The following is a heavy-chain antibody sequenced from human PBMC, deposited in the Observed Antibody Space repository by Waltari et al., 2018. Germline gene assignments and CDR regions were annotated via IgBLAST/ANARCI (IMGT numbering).Heavy chain of an antibody. V-gene: IGHV4-59*01. J-gene: IGHJ6*03. Sequence: QVQLQESGPGLVKPSETLSLTCTVSGGSISSYYWSWIRQPPGKGLEWIGYIYYSGSTNYNPSLKSRVTISVDTSKNQFSLKLSSVTAADTAVYYCARVPNYYYYYMDVWGKGTTVTVSS. CDR3: ARVPNYYYYYMDV. CDR1: GGSISSYY. CDR2: IYYSGST.